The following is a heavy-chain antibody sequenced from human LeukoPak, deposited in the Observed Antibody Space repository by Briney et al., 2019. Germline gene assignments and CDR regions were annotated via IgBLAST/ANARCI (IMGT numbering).Heavy chain of an antibody. D-gene: IGHD5-24*01. CDR1: GFTFSSYA. Sequence: AGGSLRLSCAASGFTFSSYAMTWVRQTPGKGLEWVSAISGSGGNTYYSDSVKGRFTISRDNSKNTLYLQMNSLRAEDTALYYCARWLQRPIDYWGQGTLVTVSS. V-gene: IGHV3-23*01. CDR3: ARWLQRPIDY. CDR2: ISGSGGNT. J-gene: IGHJ4*02.